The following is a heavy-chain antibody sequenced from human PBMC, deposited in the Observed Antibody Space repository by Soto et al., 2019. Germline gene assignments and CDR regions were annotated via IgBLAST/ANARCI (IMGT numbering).Heavy chain of an antibody. CDR1: GGSISSGGYY. Sequence: QVQLQESGPGLVKPSQTLSLTCTVSGGSISSGGYYWSWIRQHPEKGLEWIGYISSEGITYYNPSLESRFTISWDTSKNQFSLMLPSVTAADTAVYYCASLKDYYFHFWGQGTLVTVSS. CDR3: ASLKDYYFHF. J-gene: IGHJ4*02. V-gene: IGHV4-31*03. CDR2: ISSEGIT.